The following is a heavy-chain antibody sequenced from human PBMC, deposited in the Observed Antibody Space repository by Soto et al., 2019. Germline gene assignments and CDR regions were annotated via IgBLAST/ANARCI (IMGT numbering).Heavy chain of an antibody. CDR3: ARLDF. CDR1: GFTFDDYA. CDR2: INWSGGST. V-gene: IGHV3-20*04. J-gene: IGHJ2*01. Sequence: EVQLVESGGGGVRPGGALRLSCAASGFTFDDYALTWVRQVPGKGLEWVSGINWSGGSTGYADSVKGRFTISRDNAKNSLYLQMNSLRAEDTALYYCARLDFWGRGTLVTVSA.